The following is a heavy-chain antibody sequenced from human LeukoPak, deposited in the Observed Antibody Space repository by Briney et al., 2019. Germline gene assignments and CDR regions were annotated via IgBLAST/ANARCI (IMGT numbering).Heavy chain of an antibody. CDR1: GYTFTSYG. D-gene: IGHD1-26*01. Sequence: GASVKVSCKASGYTFTSYGISWVGQAPGQGLEGMGWISDYNGNKNYAQKLQGRVTMTTDTSKKTAYMELRSLRSDDTAAYYCAHGVGATTPFDYWGQGTLVTVSS. J-gene: IGHJ4*02. V-gene: IGHV1-18*01. CDR2: ISDYNGNK. CDR3: AHGVGATTPFDY.